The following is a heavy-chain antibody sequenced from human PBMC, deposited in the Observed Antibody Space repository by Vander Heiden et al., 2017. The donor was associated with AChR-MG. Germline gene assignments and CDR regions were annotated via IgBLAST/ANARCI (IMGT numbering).Heavy chain of an antibody. J-gene: IGHJ4*02. CDR2: ISSSSSYI. D-gene: IGHD3-3*01. V-gene: IGHV3-21*01. CDR1: GFTFSSYS. CDR3: ARERGYDFWSGGY. Sequence: EVQLVESGGGLVKPGGSLRLSCAASGFTFSSYSMNWVRQAPGKGLELVSSISSSSSYIYYADSVKGRFTISRDNAKNSLYLQMNSLRAEDTAVYYCARERGYDFWSGGYWGQGTRVTVSS.